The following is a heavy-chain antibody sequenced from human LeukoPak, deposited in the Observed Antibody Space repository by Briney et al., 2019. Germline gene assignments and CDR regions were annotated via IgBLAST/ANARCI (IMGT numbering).Heavy chain of an antibody. J-gene: IGHJ4*02. CDR2: MYYSGST. D-gene: IGHD5-12*01. V-gene: IGHV4-59*08. Sequence: SQTLSLTCTVSGDSINNYYWSWIRQPPGKGLEWIGYMYYSGSTNYNPSLKSRVTISVDKSRNQFSLTLSSVTAADTAVYYCARHSRGYDSEFGYWGQGTLVTVSS. CDR3: ARHSRGYDSEFGY. CDR1: GDSINNYY.